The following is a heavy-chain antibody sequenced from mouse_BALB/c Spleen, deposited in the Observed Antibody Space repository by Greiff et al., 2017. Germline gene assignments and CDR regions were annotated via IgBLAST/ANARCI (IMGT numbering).Heavy chain of an antibody. CDR2: ISSGGST. CDR3: AREGANSLLRLRGAMDY. Sequence: EVHLVESGGGLVKPGGSLKLSCAASGFTFSSYAMSWVRQTPEKRLEWVASISSGGSTYYPDSVKGRFTISRDNARNILYLQMSSLRSEDTAMYYCAREGANSLLRLRGAMDYWGQGTSVTVSS. J-gene: IGHJ4*01. CDR1: GFTFSSYA. D-gene: IGHD1-2*01. V-gene: IGHV5-6-5*01.